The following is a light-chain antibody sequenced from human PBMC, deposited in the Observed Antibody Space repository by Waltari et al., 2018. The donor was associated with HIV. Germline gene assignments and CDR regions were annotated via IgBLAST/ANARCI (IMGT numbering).Light chain of an antibody. CDR1: STNVGSYSL. J-gene: IGLJ3*02. CDR3: CSYGGDDTLV. Sequence: QSALTQPASVSGSLGQSITISCTGASTNVGSYSLFSWYQNRPGHAPTLIIYDDSKRPLGISSRFSGSKSGNTASLTISGLQSEDEADYYCCSYGGDDTLVFGGGTKVTAL. V-gene: IGLV2-23*01. CDR2: DDS.